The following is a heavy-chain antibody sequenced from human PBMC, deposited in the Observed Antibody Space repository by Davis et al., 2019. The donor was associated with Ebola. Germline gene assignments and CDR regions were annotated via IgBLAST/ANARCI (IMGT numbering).Heavy chain of an antibody. CDR2: LSHDGNTK. CDR3: AKSGLSFGVVKYHYGMDV. Sequence: GESLKISCSVSGFMFSSYGMHWVRQAPGKGLEWVAVLSHDGNTKYYPDSVKGRFTISRDNSKKTLYLQMNSLRAEDTAVYYCAKSGLSFGVVKYHYGMDVWGKGTTVTVSS. J-gene: IGHJ6*04. V-gene: IGHV3-30*18. D-gene: IGHD3-3*01. CDR1: GFMFSSYG.